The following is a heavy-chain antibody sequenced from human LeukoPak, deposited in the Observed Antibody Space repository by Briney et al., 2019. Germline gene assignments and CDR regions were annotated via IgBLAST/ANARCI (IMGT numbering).Heavy chain of an antibody. CDR1: GFTFGSYW. J-gene: IGHJ3*02. CDR3: VRRDAFDI. V-gene: IGHV3-74*01. CDR2: IQGDGSST. Sequence: GRSLRLSCAASGFTFGSYWMHCVRQAPGKGLVWVARIQGDGSSTTYADSVKGRFTISRDNAKNTLYLQLDSLRAEDTALYYCVRRDAFDIWGQGTMVTVSS.